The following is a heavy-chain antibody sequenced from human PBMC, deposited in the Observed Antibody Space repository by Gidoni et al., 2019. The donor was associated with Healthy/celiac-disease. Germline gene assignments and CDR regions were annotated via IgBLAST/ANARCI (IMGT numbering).Heavy chain of an antibody. CDR1: GWSCSVYY. CDR2: INHSGRT. D-gene: IGHD2-2*01. V-gene: IGHV4-34*01. CDR3: ARGVQERACSSTSCYPYYGMDV. J-gene: IGHJ6*02. Sequence: QVQLQQWGAGLLKPSETLSLTCAVCGWSCSVYYCSWIRQPPGKGLEWIGEINHSGRTNYNPSLKSRVTISVDTSKNQFSLKLSSVTAADTAVYYCARGVQERACSSTSCYPYYGMDVWGQGTTVTVSS.